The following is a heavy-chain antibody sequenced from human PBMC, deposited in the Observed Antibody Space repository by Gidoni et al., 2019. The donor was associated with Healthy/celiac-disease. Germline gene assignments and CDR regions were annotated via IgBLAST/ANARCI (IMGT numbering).Heavy chain of an antibody. Sequence: EVQLLESGGGLVQPGGSLRLSCAASGFTFSSYAMSWVRQAPGKGLEWVSAISGSGGSTYYADSVKGRFTISRDNSKNTLYLQMNSLRAEDTAVYYCVLSDSSGYPPYGAFDIWGQGTMVTVSS. CDR2: ISGSGGST. V-gene: IGHV3-23*01. D-gene: IGHD3-22*01. CDR1: GFTFSSYA. CDR3: VLSDSSGYPPYGAFDI. J-gene: IGHJ3*02.